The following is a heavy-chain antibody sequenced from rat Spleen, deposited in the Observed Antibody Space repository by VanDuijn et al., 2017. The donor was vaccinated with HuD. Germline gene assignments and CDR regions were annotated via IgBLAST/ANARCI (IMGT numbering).Heavy chain of an antibody. Sequence: EVQLVESGGGLVQPRRSMKLSCVASGFTFSNYGMAWVRQAPTKGLEWVASITDSGGSTYYRDSVKGRFTVSRDNAKSTLYLQMDSLRSEDTATYYCARDSTYPWGYFDFWGPGTMVTMSS. CDR2: ITDSGGST. CDR3: ARDSTYPWGYFDF. D-gene: IGHD1-9*01. CDR1: GFTFSNYG. V-gene: IGHV5-46*01. J-gene: IGHJ1*01.